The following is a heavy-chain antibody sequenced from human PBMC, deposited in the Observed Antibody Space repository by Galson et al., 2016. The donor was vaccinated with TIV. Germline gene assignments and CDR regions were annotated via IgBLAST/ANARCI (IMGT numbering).Heavy chain of an antibody. CDR2: IYNSGIT. J-gene: IGHJ1*01. Sequence: TLSLTCTVSGGSINSGGFYWTWIRQHPGKGLEWIGYIYNSGITSYKPSLKSRVTISVDTSTNQFSLILSSVTDADTAVYYCARWADSGSYYQYFHHWGQGTLVTVSS. V-gene: IGHV4-31*03. CDR1: GGSINSGGFY. CDR3: ARWADSGSYYQYFHH. D-gene: IGHD1-26*01.